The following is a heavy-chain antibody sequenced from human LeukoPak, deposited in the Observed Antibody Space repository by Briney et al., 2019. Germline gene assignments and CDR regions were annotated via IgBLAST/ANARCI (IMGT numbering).Heavy chain of an antibody. J-gene: IGHJ5*02. CDR3: APGSGSYYTVENNWFDP. CDR2: IFDSGRT. CDR1: GGSISSSSYY. D-gene: IGHD3-10*01. Sequence: SETLSLTCTVSGGSISSSSYYWGWIRQPPGKGLEWIGSIFDSGRTYYNPSLKSRVTISVDTSKNQFSLKLSSVTAADTAVYYCAPGSGSYYTVENNWFDPWGQGTLVTVSS. V-gene: IGHV4-39*07.